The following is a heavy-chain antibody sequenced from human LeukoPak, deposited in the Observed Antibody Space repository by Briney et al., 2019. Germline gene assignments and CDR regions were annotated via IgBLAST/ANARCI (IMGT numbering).Heavy chain of an antibody. CDR2: IWYDGSNK. V-gene: IGHV3-33*01. Sequence: GGSLRLSCAASGFTFSSYGMHWVRQAPGKGLEWVAVIWYDGSNKYYADSVKGRFTISRDNSKNTLYLQMNSLRAEDTAVYYCARDRLYGDYFFDYWGQGTLVTVSS. J-gene: IGHJ4*02. CDR3: ARDRLYGDYFFDY. D-gene: IGHD4-17*01. CDR1: GFTFSSYG.